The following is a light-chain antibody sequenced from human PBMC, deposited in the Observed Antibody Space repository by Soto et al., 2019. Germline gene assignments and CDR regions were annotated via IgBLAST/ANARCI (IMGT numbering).Light chain of an antibody. Sequence: DIQMTQSPSSVSASVGDRVTITCRASQGISIWLAWYQQKPGKAPKLLIYAASSLQSGVPSRFSGSGSGTDFTLTISSLQPEDFETYYCQQANSFPITFGQGTRLEIK. V-gene: IGKV1-12*01. CDR1: QGISIW. CDR2: AAS. CDR3: QQANSFPIT. J-gene: IGKJ5*01.